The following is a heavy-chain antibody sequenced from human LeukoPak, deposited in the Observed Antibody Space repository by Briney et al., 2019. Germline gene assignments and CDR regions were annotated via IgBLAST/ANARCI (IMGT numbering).Heavy chain of an antibody. CDR1: GGSISSYY. D-gene: IGHD6-19*01. CDR3: ARAPQGYSSAWFDY. Sequence: SQTLSLTCTVSGGSISSYYWNWIRQPAGKGLEWNGRIDTSGSTNYNPSFKSRVTMSVDTSKNQLSLKLISVTAADTAVYYCARAPQGYSSAWFDYWGQGTLVTVSS. J-gene: IGHJ5*01. V-gene: IGHV4-4*07. CDR2: IDTSGST.